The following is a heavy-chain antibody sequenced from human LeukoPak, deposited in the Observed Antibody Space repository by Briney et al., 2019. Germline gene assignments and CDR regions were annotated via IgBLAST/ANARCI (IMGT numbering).Heavy chain of an antibody. V-gene: IGHV3-64*01. J-gene: IGHJ4*02. CDR3: ASTGLEARYSYFDN. CDR1: GFTFSSYA. Sequence: GGSLRLSCAASGFTFSSYAMHWVRQAPGKGLEYVSAISSNGGSTYYANSVKGRFTISRDNAKNSLYLQMNSLRAEDTAVYYCASTGLEARYSYFDNWGQGTLATVSS. CDR2: ISSNGGST. D-gene: IGHD5-12*01.